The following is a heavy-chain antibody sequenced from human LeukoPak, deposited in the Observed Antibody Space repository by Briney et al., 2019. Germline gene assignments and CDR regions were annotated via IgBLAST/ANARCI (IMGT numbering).Heavy chain of an antibody. D-gene: IGHD6-6*01. CDR2: IYYSGST. V-gene: IGHV4-38-2*01. CDR3: ARKGQLADYYYYYYMDV. CDR1: GYSITSGYY. Sequence: PSETLSLTCAVSGYSITSGYYWGWIRQPPGKGLEWIGSIYYSGSTYYNPSLKSRVTISVDTSKNQFSLKLSSVTAADTAVYYCARKGQLADYYYYYYMDVWGKGTTVTVSS. J-gene: IGHJ6*03.